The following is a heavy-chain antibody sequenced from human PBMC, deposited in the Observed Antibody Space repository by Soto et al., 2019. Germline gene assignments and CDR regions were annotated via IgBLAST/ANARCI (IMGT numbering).Heavy chain of an antibody. CDR3: ARVGGKMYDSDSNGYWIDH. CDR2: ISFDGRRT. D-gene: IGHD3-22*01. V-gene: IGHV3-30*04. Sequence: QVHLVESGGGVVQPGTSLRLSCAGSGFTFSAYPIHWVRQTPAKGLEWVAVISFDGRRTYYADSVRGRFTISRDNPKKTLSLQMNSLRVDDTAVYYCARVGGKMYDSDSNGYWIDHWGQGTLVTVSS. CDR1: GFTFSAYP. J-gene: IGHJ4*02.